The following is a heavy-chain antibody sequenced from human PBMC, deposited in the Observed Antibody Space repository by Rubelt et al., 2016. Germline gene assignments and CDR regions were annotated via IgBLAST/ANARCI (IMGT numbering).Heavy chain of an antibody. V-gene: IGHV1-18*01. CDR1: GYTFTSYG. J-gene: IGHJ4*02. CDR3: ARDVGGNSVLYYFDY. CDR2: ISAYNGNT. D-gene: IGHD4-23*01. Sequence: QVQLVQSGAEVKKPGASVKVSCKASGYTFTSYGISWVRQAPGQGLEWMGWISAYNGNTNYAQKLQGRVTMTPDTSTSPAYMGLRSLGSDDTAVYYCARDVGGNSVLYYFDYWGQGTLVTVSS.